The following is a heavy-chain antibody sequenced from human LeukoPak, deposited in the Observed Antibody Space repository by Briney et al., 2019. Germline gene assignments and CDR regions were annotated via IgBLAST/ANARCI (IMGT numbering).Heavy chain of an antibody. D-gene: IGHD6-19*01. CDR1: GFILTNYA. CDR3: ARDLGQWLGSGY. J-gene: IGHJ4*02. Sequence: GTSLRLSCAASGFILTNYAMHWVRQAPGKGLEWVAVISSDGSNKYYADSVKGRFTISRDNSKDTVYMQMNSLRAEDTAVYYCARDLGQWLGSGYWGQGTLVTVSS. CDR2: ISSDGSNK. V-gene: IGHV3-30-3*01.